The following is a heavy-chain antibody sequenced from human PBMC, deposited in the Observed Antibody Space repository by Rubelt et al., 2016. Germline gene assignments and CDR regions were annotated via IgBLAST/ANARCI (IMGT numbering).Heavy chain of an antibody. V-gene: IGHV4-39*02. Sequence: QLQLQESGPGLVKPSETLSLTCTVSGGSISSSHYYWAWIRQPPGKGLEWIGSVYYSGSTSYNPPLTRRVTIFVDTSGNQISLKLGSVTAADTAIYYCVRDRGSNWYIRYAFDVWGQGTMVTVSS. J-gene: IGHJ3*01. CDR3: VRDRGSNWYIRYAFDV. CDR2: VYYSGST. CDR1: GGSISSSHYY. D-gene: IGHD6-13*01.